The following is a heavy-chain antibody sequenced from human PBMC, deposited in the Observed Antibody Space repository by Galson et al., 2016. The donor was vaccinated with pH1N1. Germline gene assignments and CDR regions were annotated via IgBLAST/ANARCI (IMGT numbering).Heavy chain of an antibody. CDR1: GFIFSDHG. Sequence: SLRLSCAASGFIFSDHGMHWVRQAPGQGLEWVAVVWVNGDSKYYADAVKGRFTISRDNSNNTVYLQMTSLRAEDTAVYYCERDRRTEEYFFDHWGQGILVTVSS. CDR2: VWVNGDSK. J-gene: IGHJ4*02. D-gene: IGHD2/OR15-2a*01. CDR3: ERDRRTEEYFFDH. V-gene: IGHV3-33*01.